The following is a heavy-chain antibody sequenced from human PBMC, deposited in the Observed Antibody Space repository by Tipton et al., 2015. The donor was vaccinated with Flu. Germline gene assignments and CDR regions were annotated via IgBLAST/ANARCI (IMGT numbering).Heavy chain of an antibody. D-gene: IGHD1-1*01. CDR3: ARDKGGGTYTFDV. Sequence: QVQLVQSGAEVKKPGASVKVSCKASGYTFTSHNMHWVRQAPGQGLEWMGIIYPAGGGISYAQKFQGRVIMTRDKSTGTVHMELSSLRSDDTAMYYCARDKGGGTYTFDVWGQGTMVTVSS. CDR2: IYPAGGGI. CDR1: GYTFTSHN. J-gene: IGHJ3*01. V-gene: IGHV1-46*01.